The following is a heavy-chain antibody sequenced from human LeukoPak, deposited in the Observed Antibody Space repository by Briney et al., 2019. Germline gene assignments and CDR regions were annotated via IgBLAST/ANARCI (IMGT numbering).Heavy chain of an antibody. D-gene: IGHD3-16*01. Sequence: PGGSLRLSCAASGLTFSDYHMSWIRQAPGEGLEWVSYIGGSSGYTDYAGSVKGRFTISRDNAKNSLYLQMTSLRVEDTAVYYCARSRGATHWGQGTLVTVSS. J-gene: IGHJ4*02. V-gene: IGHV3-11*03. CDR2: IGGSSGYT. CDR3: ARSRGATH. CDR1: GLTFSDYH.